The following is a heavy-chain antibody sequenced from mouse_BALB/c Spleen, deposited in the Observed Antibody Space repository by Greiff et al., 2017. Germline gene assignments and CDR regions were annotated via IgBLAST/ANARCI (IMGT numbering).Heavy chain of an antibody. CDR1: GFSLTSYG. CDR3: ARDRGVYWYFDV. D-gene: IGHD3-1*01. Sequence: VQRVESGPGLVAPSQSLSITCTVSGFSLTSYGVHWVRQPPGKGLEWLGVIWAGGSTNYNSALMSRLSISKDNSKSQVFLKINSLQTDDTAMYYCARDRGVYWYFDVWGAGTTVTVSS. CDR2: IWAGGST. J-gene: IGHJ1*01. V-gene: IGHV2-9*02.